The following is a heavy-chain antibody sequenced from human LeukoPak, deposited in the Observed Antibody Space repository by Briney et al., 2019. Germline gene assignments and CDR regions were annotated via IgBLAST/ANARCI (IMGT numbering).Heavy chain of an antibody. CDR2: ITSSSTYM. CDR3: AKGIGSGSYLFDY. CDR1: GFTFSTYN. D-gene: IGHD3-10*01. Sequence: GGSLRLSCAASGFTFSTYNMNWVRQVPGKGLEWVSSITSSSTYMFYADSVKGRFTISRDNAQNSLYLQINSLRAEDTAVYYCAKGIGSGSYLFDYWGQGTLVTVSS. V-gene: IGHV3-21*01. J-gene: IGHJ4*02.